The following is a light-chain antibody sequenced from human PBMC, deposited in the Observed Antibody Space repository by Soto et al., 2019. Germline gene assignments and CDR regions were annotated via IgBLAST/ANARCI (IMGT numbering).Light chain of an antibody. CDR2: DAS. V-gene: IGKV1-5*01. CDR1: ESISSW. J-gene: IGKJ1*01. Sequence: DIQMTQSPSTLSASVGDTVTITCRASESISSWLAWYQEKPGKAPNLLIYDASSVESGVPSRFSGSGSGTEFTLTISSLQPDDFATYYCQHYNSYSEAFGQGTKVDIK. CDR3: QHYNSYSEA.